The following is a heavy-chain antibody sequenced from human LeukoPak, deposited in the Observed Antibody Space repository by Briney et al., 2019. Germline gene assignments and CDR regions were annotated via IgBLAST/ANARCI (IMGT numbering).Heavy chain of an antibody. V-gene: IGHV3-74*01. J-gene: IGHJ4*02. Sequence: GGSLRLSCAAPGFTFSNFWIYWVRHAPGKGLVWVSRINGDGSETIHADSVKGRFTISRDNAKNTLYLQMNSLRTEDTAVYYCARVRRGDDFNPFDYWGQGTLVTVSS. CDR1: GFTFSNFW. CDR3: ARVRRGDDFNPFDY. CDR2: INGDGSET. D-gene: IGHD3-16*01.